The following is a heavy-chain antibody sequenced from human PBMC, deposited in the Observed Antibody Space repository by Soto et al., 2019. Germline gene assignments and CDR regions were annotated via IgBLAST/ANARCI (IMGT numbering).Heavy chain of an antibody. J-gene: IGHJ4*02. CDR2: ISAGGGST. CDR1: GFTFSSYG. V-gene: IGHV3-23*01. CDR3: AKAHYDFWSGYPYYFDY. D-gene: IGHD3-3*01. Sequence: GGSLRLSCVAPGFTFSSYGMSWVRQAPGRGLEWVSAISAGGGSTYYADSVKGRFTISRDNSKNTLYLQMNSLRAEDTALYYCAKAHYDFWSGYPYYFDYWGQGTLVTVSS.